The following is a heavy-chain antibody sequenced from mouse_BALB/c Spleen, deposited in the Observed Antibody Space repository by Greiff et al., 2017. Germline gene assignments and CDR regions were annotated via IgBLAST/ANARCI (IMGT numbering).Heavy chain of an antibody. D-gene: IGHD5-1*01. V-gene: IGHV6-6*02. CDR3: TRVPFAY. Sequence: EVQLVESGGGLVQPGGSMKLSCVASGFTFSNYWMNWVRQPPEKGLEWVAEIRLKSNNYATHYAESVKGRFTISRDDSKSSVYLQMNNLRAEDTGIDYCTRVPFAYWGQGTLVTVSA. CDR1: GFTFSNYW. J-gene: IGHJ3*01. CDR2: IRLKSNNYAT.